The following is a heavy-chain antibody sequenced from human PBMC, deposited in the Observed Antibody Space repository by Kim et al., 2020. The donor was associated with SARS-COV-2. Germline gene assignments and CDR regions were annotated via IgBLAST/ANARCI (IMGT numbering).Heavy chain of an antibody. V-gene: IGHV4-39*01. Sequence: SETLSLTYTVSGGSISSSSYYLGWIRQPPGKGLEWIGSIYYSGSTYYNPSLKSRVTISVDTSKNQFSLKLSSVTAADTAVYYCASQTYYYDSSGYYLPDYWGQGTLVTVSS. D-gene: IGHD3-22*01. CDR3: ASQTYYYDSSGYYLPDY. CDR1: GGSISSSSYY. CDR2: IYYSGST. J-gene: IGHJ4*02.